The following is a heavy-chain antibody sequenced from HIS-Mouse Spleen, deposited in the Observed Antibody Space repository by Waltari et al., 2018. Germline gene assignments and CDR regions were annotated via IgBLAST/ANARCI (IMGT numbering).Heavy chain of an antibody. Sequence: QLQLQESGPGLVKPSENLSLTCTVSGGSISSSSYYWGWIRQPPGKGLEWIGSIYYSGSTYYHPSLKSRVTISVDTSKNQFSLKLSSVTAADPAVYYCAREIPYSSSWYDWYFDLWGRGTLVTVSS. CDR3: AREIPYSSSWYDWYFDL. CDR1: GGSISSSSYY. J-gene: IGHJ2*01. CDR2: IYYSGST. D-gene: IGHD6-13*01. V-gene: IGHV4-39*07.